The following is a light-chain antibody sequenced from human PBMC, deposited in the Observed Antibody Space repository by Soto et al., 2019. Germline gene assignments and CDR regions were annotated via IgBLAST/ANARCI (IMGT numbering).Light chain of an antibody. CDR3: QTYNSAPPT. Sequence: DIQMTQSPSSLSASVGGRVTITCRASQGIRNDLAWYQQKPGRVPELLIYAASTLQSGLPSRFSGSSSGKDFTITISSLPREDVDTYYCQTYNSAPPTFGQGTKVEIK. J-gene: IGKJ1*01. V-gene: IGKV1-27*01. CDR1: QGIRND. CDR2: AAS.